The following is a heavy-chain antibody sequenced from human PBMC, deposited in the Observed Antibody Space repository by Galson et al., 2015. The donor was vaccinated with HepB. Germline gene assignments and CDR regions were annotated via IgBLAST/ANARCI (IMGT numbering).Heavy chain of an antibody. V-gene: IGHV3-7*03. CDR1: GFTFSSYW. Sequence: SLRLSCAASGFTFSSYWMSWVRQAPGKGLEWVANIKQDGSEKYYVDSVKGRFTISRDNAKNSLYLQMNSLRAEDTAVYYCARDPASIVGAGNNYWGQGTLVTVSS. CDR3: ARDPASIVGAGNNY. D-gene: IGHD1-26*01. CDR2: IKQDGSEK. J-gene: IGHJ4*02.